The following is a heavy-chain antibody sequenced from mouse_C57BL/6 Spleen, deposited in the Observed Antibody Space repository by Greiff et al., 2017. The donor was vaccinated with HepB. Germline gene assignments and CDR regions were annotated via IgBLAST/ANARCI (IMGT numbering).Heavy chain of an antibody. CDR1: GYTFTEYT. V-gene: IGHV1-62-2*01. CDR2: FYPGSGSI. D-gene: IGHD2-12*01. CDR3: ARHEGAYYSGYYAMGY. Sequence: QVQLQQSGAELVKPGASVKLSCKASGYTFTEYTIHWVKQRSGQGLEWIGWFYPGSGSIKYNEKFKDKATLTADKSSSKVYMELSRLTSEDSAVYFWARHEGAYYSGYYAMGYWGQGTSVTVSS. J-gene: IGHJ4*01.